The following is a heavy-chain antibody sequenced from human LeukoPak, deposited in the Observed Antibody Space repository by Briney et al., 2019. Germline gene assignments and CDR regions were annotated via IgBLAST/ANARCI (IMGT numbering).Heavy chain of an antibody. V-gene: IGHV1-2*02. J-gene: IGHJ4*02. CDR3: AKGTDRTGGSYF. D-gene: IGHD1-26*01. Sequence: VASVKVSRKASGYTFTGYYMHWVRQAPGQGLEWMGWINPNSGGTNYAQKFQGRVTMTRDTSISTAYMELSRLRSDDTAVYYCAKGTDRTGGSYFWGQGTLVTVSS. CDR2: INPNSGGT. CDR1: GYTFTGYY.